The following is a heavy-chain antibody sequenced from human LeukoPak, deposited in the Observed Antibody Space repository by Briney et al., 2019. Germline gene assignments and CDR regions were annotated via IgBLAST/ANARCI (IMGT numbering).Heavy chain of an antibody. CDR2: IYYSVST. CDR3: AAKYYYMDV. V-gene: IGHV4-59*01. J-gene: IGHJ6*03. CDR1: GGSISSYY. Sequence: KSSETLSLTCTVSGGSISSYYWSWIRQPPGKGLEWIGYIYYSVSTNYNPSLKSRVTISVDTSKNQFSLKLSSVTAADTAVYYCAAKYYYMDVWGKGTTVTVSS.